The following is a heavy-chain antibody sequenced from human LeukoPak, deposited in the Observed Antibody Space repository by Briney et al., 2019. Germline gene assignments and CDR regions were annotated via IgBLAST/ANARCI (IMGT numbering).Heavy chain of an antibody. CDR1: GFTVSSNY. Sequence: GGSLRLSCAASGFTVSSNYMIWVRQAPGKGLEWFSVIYSGGSTYYADSVKGRFTISKDNSKTTLYLQMNSVSAEDTAVYYCARDQCGAGARFDTWGQGNLVTVSS. CDR3: ARDQCGAGARFDT. CDR2: IYSGGST. D-gene: IGHD4-17*01. V-gene: IGHV3-53*01. J-gene: IGHJ5*02.